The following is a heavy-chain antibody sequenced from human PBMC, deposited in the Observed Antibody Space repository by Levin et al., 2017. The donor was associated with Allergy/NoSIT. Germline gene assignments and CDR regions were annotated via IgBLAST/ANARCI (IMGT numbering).Heavy chain of an antibody. Sequence: EASVKVSCKASGYTFTSYAMNWVRQAPGQGLEWMGWINTNSGNPTYAQGFTGRFVISLDASVSTAYLQISGLKAEDTAVYYCARKHFLYYYMDVWGKGTTVTVSS. CDR3: ARKHFLYYYMDV. V-gene: IGHV7-4-1*02. CDR2: INTNSGNP. J-gene: IGHJ6*03. CDR1: GYTFTSYA.